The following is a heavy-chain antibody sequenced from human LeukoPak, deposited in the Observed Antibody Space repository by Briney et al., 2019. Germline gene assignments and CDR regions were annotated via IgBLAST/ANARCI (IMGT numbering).Heavy chain of an antibody. Sequence: GESLKISCAASGFTFDDYGMSWVRQAPGKGLEWVSGMNWNGGSTGYADSVKGRFTISRDNAKNSLYLQMNSLRAEDTALYYCARTPLLTYYYDSSGYYSFDYWGQGTLVTVSS. CDR2: MNWNGGST. V-gene: IGHV3-20*04. D-gene: IGHD3-22*01. CDR3: ARTPLLTYYYDSSGYYSFDY. J-gene: IGHJ4*02. CDR1: GFTFDDYG.